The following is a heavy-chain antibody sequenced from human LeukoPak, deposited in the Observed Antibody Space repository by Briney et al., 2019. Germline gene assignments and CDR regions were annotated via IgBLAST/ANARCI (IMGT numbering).Heavy chain of an antibody. CDR2: IIPIFGTA. Sequence: GASVKVSCKASGGTFSSYAISWVRQAPGQGLEWMGGIIPIFGTANYAQKFQGRVTITADESTSTAYMELNSLRAEDTAVYYCARDEGGVPLDYWGQGTLVTVSS. CDR1: GGTFSSYA. V-gene: IGHV1-69*13. J-gene: IGHJ4*02. D-gene: IGHD2-8*01. CDR3: ARDEGGVPLDY.